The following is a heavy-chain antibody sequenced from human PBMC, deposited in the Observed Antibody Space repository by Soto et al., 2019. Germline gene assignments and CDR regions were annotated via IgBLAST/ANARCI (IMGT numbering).Heavy chain of an antibody. J-gene: IGHJ6*02. CDR3: ARGGAPDIVLMVYAIAYYYGMDV. Sequence: PVGSLRLSCAASGFTFSSYAMHWVRQAPGKVLEWVAVISYDGSNKYYADSVKGRFTISRDNSKNTLYLQMNSLRAEDTAVYYCARGGAPDIVLMVYAIAYYYGMDVWGQGTTVTVSS. CDR1: GFTFSSYA. D-gene: IGHD2-8*01. V-gene: IGHV3-30-3*01. CDR2: ISYDGSNK.